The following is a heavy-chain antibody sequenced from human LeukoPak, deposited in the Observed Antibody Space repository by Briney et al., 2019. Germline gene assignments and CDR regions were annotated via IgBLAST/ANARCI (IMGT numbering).Heavy chain of an antibody. CDR3: ASNLIKVLHVFDI. J-gene: IGHJ3*02. V-gene: IGHV3-7*01. D-gene: IGHD1-1*01. CDR1: GFTFSSYW. Sequence: GGSLRLSCAASGFTFSSYWMSWVRQAPGKWLEWVANIKQDGSEKYYVDSVKGRFTISRDNAKNSLYLQMNSLRAEDTAVYYCASNLIKVLHVFDIWGQGTMVTVSS. CDR2: IKQDGSEK.